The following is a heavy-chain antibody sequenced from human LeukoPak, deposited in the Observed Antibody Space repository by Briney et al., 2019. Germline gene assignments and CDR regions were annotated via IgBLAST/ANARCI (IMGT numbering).Heavy chain of an antibody. Sequence: GGSLRLSCAASGFTFSSYGMHWVRQAPGQGLEWVTFISYDGSNKDYADSVKGRFTISRDNSKNTLYLQVDSLRPEDTAVYYCARGGAAGIYGMDVWGQGAIMTVTS. D-gene: IGHD6-13*01. CDR2: ISYDGSNK. V-gene: IGHV3-30*02. J-gene: IGHJ6*02. CDR3: ARGGAAGIYGMDV. CDR1: GFTFSSYG.